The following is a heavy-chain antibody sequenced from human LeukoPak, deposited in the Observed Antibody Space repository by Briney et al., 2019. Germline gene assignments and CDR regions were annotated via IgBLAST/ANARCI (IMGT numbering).Heavy chain of an antibody. V-gene: IGHV3-30*18. J-gene: IGHJ4*02. D-gene: IGHD3-3*01. CDR2: ISSDGSYK. CDR1: GFTFSSFG. CDR3: AKGWGIPIFGVVTN. Sequence: GGSLRLSCAASGFTFSSFGLHWVRQAPGKGLEWVAVISSDGSYKYYADSVKGRFTISRDNSKNTLYLQMNSLRAEDTAVYYCAKGWGIPIFGVVTNWGQGTLVTVSS.